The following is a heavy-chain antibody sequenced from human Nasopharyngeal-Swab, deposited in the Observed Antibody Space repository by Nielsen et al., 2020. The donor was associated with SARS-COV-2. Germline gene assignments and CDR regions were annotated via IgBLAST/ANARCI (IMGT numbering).Heavy chain of an antibody. Sequence: GGSLRLSCAASGFTFSSYWMHWVRQAPGKGLVWVSRINSDGSSTSYADSVKGRFTISRDNSKNTLYLQMSSLRTEDTAVYWCVKDLRGKYAFEIWGQGTMVTVSS. CDR2: INSDGSST. V-gene: IGHV3-74*01. J-gene: IGHJ3*02. D-gene: IGHD3-16*01. CDR1: GFTFSSYW. CDR3: VKDLRGKYAFEI.